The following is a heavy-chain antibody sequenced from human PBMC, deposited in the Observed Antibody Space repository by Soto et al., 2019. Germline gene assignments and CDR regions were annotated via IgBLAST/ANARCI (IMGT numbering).Heavy chain of an antibody. CDR3: AKDFWSGPLLGYYYYYGMDV. CDR2: ISYDGSNK. CDR1: GFTFSSYG. V-gene: IGHV3-30*18. D-gene: IGHD3-3*01. Sequence: AGGSLRLSCAASGFTFSSYGMHWVRQAPGKGLEWVAVISYDGSNKYYADSVKGRFTISRDNSKNTLYLQMNSLRAEDTAVYYCAKDFWSGPLLGYYYYYGMDVWGQGTTVTVS. J-gene: IGHJ6*02.